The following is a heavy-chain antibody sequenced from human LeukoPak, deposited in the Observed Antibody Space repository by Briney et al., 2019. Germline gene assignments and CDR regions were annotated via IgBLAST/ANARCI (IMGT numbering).Heavy chain of an antibody. CDR3: AKAFCSEKQCTLGS. D-gene: IGHD3-3*01. J-gene: IGHJ4*02. CDR1: GFTFSAHY. CDR2: IREKVSSYTT. Sequence: PGGSLRLSCAASGFTFSAHYMDWVRQAPGKGLEWVGRIREKVSSYTTVYAASVKGRFTISRDDSTNSVFLQMNSLKTEHTAVYYCAKAFCSEKQCTLGSWGQGTLVSVSS. V-gene: IGHV3-72*01.